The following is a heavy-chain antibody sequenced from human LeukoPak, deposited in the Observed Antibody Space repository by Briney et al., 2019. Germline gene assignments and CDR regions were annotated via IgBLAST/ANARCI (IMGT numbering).Heavy chain of an antibody. D-gene: IGHD6-25*01. CDR2: LSRGGGTT. J-gene: IGHJ4*02. Sequence: GGSLRLSCSGTGFNFNMFAIKWVRQAPGKGLEWVSGLSRGGGTTSYADSVKGRFNISRDNSKKTVFLQMNSLKSDDTAVYYCAKEQRIRHCSEGVCMEGYYFDYWGQGTLVTVSS. CDR1: GFNFNMFA. V-gene: IGHV3-23*01. CDR3: AKEQRIRHCSEGVCMEGYYFDY.